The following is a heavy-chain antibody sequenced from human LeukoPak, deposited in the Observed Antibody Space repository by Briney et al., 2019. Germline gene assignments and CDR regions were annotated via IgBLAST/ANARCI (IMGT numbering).Heavy chain of an antibody. J-gene: IGHJ4*02. CDR2: SGST. CDR3: AGDGGNGALDY. V-gene: IGHV4-59*01. Sequence: PSETLSLTCTVSCGSISSYYWSWIRQSPGKGLEWIGYSGSTNYNPSLKSQVIISVDTSKNQFSLKLTSVTAADTAVYYCAGDGGNGALDYWGQGILVTVSS. CDR1: CGSISSYY. D-gene: IGHD4-23*01.